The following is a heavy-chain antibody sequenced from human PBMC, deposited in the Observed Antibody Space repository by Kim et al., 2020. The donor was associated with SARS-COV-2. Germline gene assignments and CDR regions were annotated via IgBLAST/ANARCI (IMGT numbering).Heavy chain of an antibody. CDR3: AGDGATTNY. J-gene: IGHJ4*02. D-gene: IGHD1-1*01. CDR2: GST. V-gene: IGHV1-46*01. Sequence: GSTSYAQKFQGRVTMTRDTSTSTVYMELSSLRSEDTAVYYCAGDGATTNYWGQGTLVTVSS.